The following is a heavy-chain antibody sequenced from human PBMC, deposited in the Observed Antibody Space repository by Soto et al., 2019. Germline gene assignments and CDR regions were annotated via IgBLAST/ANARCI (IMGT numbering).Heavy chain of an antibody. CDR3: ARKGVSNLDY. CDR1: GFTFTTYG. CDR2: ISSRTGSSK. D-gene: IGHD2-8*01. V-gene: IGHV3-21*01. Sequence: GGSLRLSCAASGFTFTTYGMNWVRQAPGNGLEWVSFISSRTGSSKEYADSVRGRFTVSRDNVKNSVYLQRNSLRVEDTAVYYCARKGVSNLDYWGQGTLVTVSS. J-gene: IGHJ4*02.